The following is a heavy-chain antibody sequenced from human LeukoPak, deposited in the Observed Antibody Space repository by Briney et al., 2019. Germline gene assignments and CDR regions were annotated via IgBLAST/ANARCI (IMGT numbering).Heavy chain of an antibody. CDR1: GFTFSSYS. V-gene: IGHV3-48*01. D-gene: IGHD1-7*01. J-gene: IGHJ3*02. CDR3: ARDHSSWNYGDAFDI. CDR2: ISSSSSTI. Sequence: GGSLRLSCAASGFTFSSYSMNWVRQAPGRGLEWVSSISSSSSTIYYADSVKGRFTISRDNAKNSLYLQMNSLRAEDTAVYYCARDHSSWNYGDAFDIWGQGTMVTVSS.